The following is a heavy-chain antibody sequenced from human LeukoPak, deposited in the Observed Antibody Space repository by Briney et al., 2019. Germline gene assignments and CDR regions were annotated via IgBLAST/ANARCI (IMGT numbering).Heavy chain of an antibody. D-gene: IGHD3-22*01. V-gene: IGHV1-46*01. CDR3: ARANFYDSSGRYFYCGMDV. Sequence: ASVKVSCKASGYTFTYYYIHWVRQAPGQGLEWMGIINPTGGSTTYAQKFQGRVTMTRDTSTSTVYMELSSLRSEDTAVYYCARANFYDSSGRYFYCGMDVWGQGTTVTVSS. CDR1: GYTFTYYY. J-gene: IGHJ6*02. CDR2: INPTGGST.